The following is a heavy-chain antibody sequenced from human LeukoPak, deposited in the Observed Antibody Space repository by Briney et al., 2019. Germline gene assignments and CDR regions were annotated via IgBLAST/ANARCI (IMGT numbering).Heavy chain of an antibody. CDR1: GFTFSGNH. D-gene: IGHD1-14*01. CDR3: ARGNPGGEFY. J-gene: IGHJ4*02. V-gene: IGHV3-53*01. CDR2: IYSGGST. Sequence: GGSLRLSCAASGFTFSGNHMSWVRQAPGKGLEWVSIIYSGGSTYYADSVKGRFTISRDNSKNTLYLQMNSLRAEDTAVYYCARGNPGGEFYWGQGTLVTVSS.